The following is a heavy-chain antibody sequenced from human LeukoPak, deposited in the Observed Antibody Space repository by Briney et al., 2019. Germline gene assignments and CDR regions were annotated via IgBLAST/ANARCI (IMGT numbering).Heavy chain of an antibody. D-gene: IGHD3-10*01. Sequence: ASVKVSCKASGYTFTNYAMNWVRQAPGQGLEWMGWINPNSGGTNYAQKFQGRVTMTRDTSISTAYMELSRLRSDDTAVYYCARDLTVLPIPVLDYWGQGALVTVSS. J-gene: IGHJ4*02. V-gene: IGHV1-2*02. CDR3: ARDLTVLPIPVLDY. CDR2: INPNSGGT. CDR1: GYTFTNYA.